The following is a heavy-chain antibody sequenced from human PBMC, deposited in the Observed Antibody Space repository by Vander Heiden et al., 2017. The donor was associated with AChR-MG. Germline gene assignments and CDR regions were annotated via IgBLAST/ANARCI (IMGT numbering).Heavy chain of an antibody. CDR2: IIPIRGIA. CDR1: GGTFSSYA. J-gene: IGHJ4*02. D-gene: IGHD2-2*01. V-gene: IGHV1-69*04. Sequence: QVQLVQSGAVVKKPGSSVKVSCKASGGTFSSYAIRLVREAPGQWLEWMGRIIPIRGIANYAQKFQGRVTITADKSTSTAYMELSSLRSEDTAVYYCARVSRGGYCSSTSCPHYDYWGQGTLVTVSS. CDR3: ARVSRGGYCSSTSCPHYDY.